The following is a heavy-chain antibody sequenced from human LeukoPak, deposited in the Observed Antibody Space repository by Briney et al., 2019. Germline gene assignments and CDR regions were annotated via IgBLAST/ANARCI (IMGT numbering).Heavy chain of an antibody. V-gene: IGHV3-33*01. D-gene: IGHD6-13*01. CDR3: ATSSSSWYYFDY. CDR2: IWCDGSNK. J-gene: IGHJ4*02. CDR1: GFTFSSYG. Sequence: GGSLRLSCAASGFTFSSYGMHWVRQAPGKGLEWVAVIWCDGSNKYYADSVKSRFTISRDNSKNTLYLQMNSLRAEDTAVYYCATSSSSWYYFDYWGQGTLVTVSS.